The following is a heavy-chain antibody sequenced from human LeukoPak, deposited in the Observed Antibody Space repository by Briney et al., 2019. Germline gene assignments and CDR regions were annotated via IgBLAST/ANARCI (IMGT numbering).Heavy chain of an antibody. J-gene: IGHJ4*02. Sequence: GGSLRLSCAASGFSFDDYAMHWVRQAPGKGLEWVSGISWNSGSIDYADSVKGRFTISRDNAKNSLYLQMNSLRPEDTALYYCAKDISFGESSLDYWGQGTLVTVSS. CDR1: GFSFDDYA. CDR3: AKDISFGESSLDY. CDR2: ISWNSGSI. V-gene: IGHV3-9*01. D-gene: IGHD3-10*01.